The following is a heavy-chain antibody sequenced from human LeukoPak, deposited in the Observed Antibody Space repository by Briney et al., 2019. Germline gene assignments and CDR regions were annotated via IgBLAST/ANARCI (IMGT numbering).Heavy chain of an antibody. J-gene: IGHJ4*02. D-gene: IGHD6-19*01. Sequence: GGSLTLSRVASGLSFSAYAVTSARHPPGGGMEWGSSIRGNSERSYYADSVRGRFTISRDNSKDTSYLQISSLRVEDTAVYYCAREQSGTRGWYTVDYWGQGTLVAVSS. CDR1: GLSFSAYA. CDR3: AREQSGTRGWYTVDY. CDR2: IRGNSERS. V-gene: IGHV3-23*01.